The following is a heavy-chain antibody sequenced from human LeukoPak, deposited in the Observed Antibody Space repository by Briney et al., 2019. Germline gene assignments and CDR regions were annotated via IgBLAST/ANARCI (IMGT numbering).Heavy chain of an antibody. J-gene: IGHJ4*02. D-gene: IGHD5-24*01. Sequence: PSETLSLTCTVSGGSISSYYWSWIRQPPGKGLEWIGYIYYSGSTNYNPSLKSRVTISVDTSKNQFSLKLSSVTAADTAVHYCARESQEKYYFDYWGQGTLVTVSS. CDR2: IYYSGST. V-gene: IGHV4-59*12. CDR1: GGSISSYY. CDR3: ARESQEKYYFDY.